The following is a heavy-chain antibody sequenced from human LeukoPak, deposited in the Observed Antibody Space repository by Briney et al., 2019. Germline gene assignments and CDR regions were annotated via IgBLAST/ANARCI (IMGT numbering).Heavy chain of an antibody. Sequence: PGGSLRLSCAASGFTFSSYAMSWVRQAPGKGLEWDSAISGSGGSTYYADSVKGRFTISRDNSKNTLYLQMNSLRAEDTAVYYCAKYCSGGSCYGILDYWGQGTLVTVSS. V-gene: IGHV3-23*01. D-gene: IGHD2-15*01. CDR2: ISGSGGST. CDR3: AKYCSGGSCYGILDY. CDR1: GFTFSSYA. J-gene: IGHJ4*02.